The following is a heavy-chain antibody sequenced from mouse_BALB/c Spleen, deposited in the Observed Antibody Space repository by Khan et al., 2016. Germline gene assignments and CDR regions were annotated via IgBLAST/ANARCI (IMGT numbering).Heavy chain of an antibody. Sequence: EVELVESGGGLVKPGGSLKLSCAASGFTFSSYAMSWVRQSPEKRLEWVAEISSGGSYTYYPDTVTGRFTISRDNAKTTLYLEMSSLRSEDTAMYYCARAYSPYWGQGTLVTVSA. V-gene: IGHV5-9-4*01. CDR2: ISSGGSYT. CDR1: GFTFSSYA. CDR3: ARAYSPY. D-gene: IGHD2-12*01. J-gene: IGHJ3*01.